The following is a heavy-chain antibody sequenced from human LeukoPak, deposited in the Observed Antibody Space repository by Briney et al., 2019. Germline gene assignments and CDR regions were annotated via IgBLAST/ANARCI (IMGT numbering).Heavy chain of an antibody. CDR1: GGSISSGGYY. CDR2: IYHSGST. CDR3: ARVVDVGSSWYGGSVDY. D-gene: IGHD6-13*01. J-gene: IGHJ4*02. Sequence: PSETLSLTCTVSGGSISSGGYYWSWIRQHPGKGLEWIGHIYHSGSTSYNPSLKSRVTISVDTSKNQLSLKLSSVTAADTAVYYCARVVDVGSSWYGGSVDYWGQGTLVTVSS. V-gene: IGHV4-31*03.